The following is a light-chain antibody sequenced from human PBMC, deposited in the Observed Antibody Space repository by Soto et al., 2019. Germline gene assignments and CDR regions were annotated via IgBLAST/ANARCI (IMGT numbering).Light chain of an antibody. V-gene: IGKV3-20*01. CDR3: QQYGSSPYT. J-gene: IGKJ2*01. Sequence: EIVLTQSPGNLSVSPGERGTLSCRASQSVSSSYLAWYQQKPGQAPRLLMKGASSRATGIPDRFSGSSGSGTDFTLTITRLEPEDVAVYFCQQYGSSPYTFGQGTKVEMK. CDR2: GAS. CDR1: QSVSSSY.